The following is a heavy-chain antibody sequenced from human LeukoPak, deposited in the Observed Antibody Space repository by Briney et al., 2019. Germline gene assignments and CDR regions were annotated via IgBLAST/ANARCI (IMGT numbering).Heavy chain of an antibody. J-gene: IGHJ3*02. CDR1: DGSISVSTYY. D-gene: IGHD1-26*01. Sequence: ASETLSLTCTVSDGSISVSTYYWSWIRQPAGKGLEWIGRIYTSGSTNYNPSLKSRVTISVDTSKKQFSLKLSSVTAADTAFYYCARYIVSYPHDAFDIWGQGTMVTVSS. CDR3: ARYIVSYPHDAFDI. V-gene: IGHV4-61*02. CDR2: IYTSGST.